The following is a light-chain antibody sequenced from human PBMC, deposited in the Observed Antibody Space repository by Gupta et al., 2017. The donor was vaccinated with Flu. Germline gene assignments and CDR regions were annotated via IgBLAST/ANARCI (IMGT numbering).Light chain of an antibody. CDR3: NCRDSSGNFCV. J-gene: IGLJ3*02. CDR2: GKN. Sequence: SSELTQDPAVSVALGQTVSITCHGDSLLNYYPSWYQQKPGRTPVLVIVGKNKRPSGIPDRVAGSSSRKTASLTIRGAQAEDEADDDCNCRDSSGNFCVFGGGTKVTVL. CDR1: SLLNYY. V-gene: IGLV3-19*01.